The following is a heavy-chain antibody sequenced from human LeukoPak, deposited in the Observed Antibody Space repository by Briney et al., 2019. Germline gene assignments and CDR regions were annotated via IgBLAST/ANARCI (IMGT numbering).Heavy chain of an antibody. Sequence: PGGSLRLSCAASGFTFSSYAMSWVRQAPGKGLEWVSAISSGGGGTYYADSVKGRFTISRDNSKNTLFLQMNSLRAEDTAVYFCAKRGVICGAPVGYFDYWGQGTLVTVSS. CDR3: AKRGVICGAPVGYFDY. J-gene: IGHJ4*02. CDR1: GFTFSSYA. V-gene: IGHV3-23*01. CDR2: ISSGGGGT. D-gene: IGHD3-16*02.